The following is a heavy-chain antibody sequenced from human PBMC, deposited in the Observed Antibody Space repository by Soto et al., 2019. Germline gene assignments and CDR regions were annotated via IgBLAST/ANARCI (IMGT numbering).Heavy chain of an antibody. Sequence: PSETLSLTCTVSGGSISSGDYYWSWIRQPPGKGLEWIGYIYYSGSTYYNPSLKSRVTISVDTSKNQFSLKLSSVTAADTAVYYCARGNYYDSSGYYYHSDAFDIWGQGTMVTVSS. J-gene: IGHJ3*02. V-gene: IGHV4-30-4*01. CDR1: GGSISSGDYY. D-gene: IGHD3-22*01. CDR2: IYYSGST. CDR3: ARGNYYDSSGYYYHSDAFDI.